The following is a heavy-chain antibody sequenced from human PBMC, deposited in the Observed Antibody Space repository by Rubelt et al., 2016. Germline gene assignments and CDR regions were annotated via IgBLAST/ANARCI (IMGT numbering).Heavy chain of an antibody. CDR2: IYYTGST. V-gene: IGHV4-39*01. CDR1: GGSMNSDGDY. CDR3: ARHVVTTIRGYWYFDL. D-gene: IGHD2-21*02. Sequence: QLQLQESGPRLVKPSQILSLTCTVSGGSMNSDGDYWSWIRPPPGEGLEWIGTIYYTGSTYYNPSLKSRITLSVDTSKDQVSRKLSAVTAADTAVYYCARHVVTTIRGYWYFDLWGRGTLVTVSS. J-gene: IGHJ2*01.